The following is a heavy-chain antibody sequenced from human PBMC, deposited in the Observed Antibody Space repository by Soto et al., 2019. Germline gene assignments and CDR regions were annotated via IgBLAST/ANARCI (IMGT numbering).Heavy chain of an antibody. CDR3: AKWGMVRGVITKATYYFDY. J-gene: IGHJ4*02. V-gene: IGHV3-30*18. CDR2: ISYDGSNK. Sequence: GGSLRLSCAASGFTLSSYGMHWVRQAPGKGLEWVAVISYDGSNKYYADSVKGRFTISRDNSKNTLYLQMNSLRAEDTAVYYCAKWGMVRGVITKATYYFDYWGQGTLVTVSS. D-gene: IGHD3-10*01. CDR1: GFTLSSYG.